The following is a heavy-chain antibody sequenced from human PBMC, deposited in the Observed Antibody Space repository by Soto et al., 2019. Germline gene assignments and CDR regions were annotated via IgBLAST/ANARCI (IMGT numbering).Heavy chain of an antibody. CDR1: GGSISSGAYY. CDR2: IYSTGNT. CDR3: ARAYYDFWSGYPFDY. Sequence: SETLSLTCTVSGGSISSGAYYWSWIRQHPGEGLEWVGYIYSTGNTYYNPSLKSRVTISVDTSKNQFSLKLSSVTAADTAVYYCARAYYDFWSGYPFDYWGQGTLVTVSS. J-gene: IGHJ4*02. D-gene: IGHD3-3*01. V-gene: IGHV4-30-4*08.